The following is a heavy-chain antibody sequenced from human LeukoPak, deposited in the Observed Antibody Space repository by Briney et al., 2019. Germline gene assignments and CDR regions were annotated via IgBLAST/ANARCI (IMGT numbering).Heavy chain of an antibody. Sequence: PGGSLRLSCVASGFTFNSYWMSWVRQAPGKGLEWVANVQQEGSEKYYVDSVKGRFTISRDNAKNSVYLEMNSLRAEDTAVYYCASGRYSSSWYHHFDYWGQGTLVTVSS. CDR3: ASGRYSSSWYHHFDY. CDR2: VQQEGSEK. V-gene: IGHV3-7*03. CDR1: GFTFNSYW. J-gene: IGHJ4*02. D-gene: IGHD6-13*01.